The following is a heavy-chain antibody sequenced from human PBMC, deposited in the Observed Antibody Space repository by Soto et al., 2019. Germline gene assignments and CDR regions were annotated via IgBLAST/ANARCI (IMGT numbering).Heavy chain of an antibody. CDR3: ARCATMVRDYYYGMDV. CDR2: IKQDGSEK. CDR1: GFTFSTYW. Sequence: EVQLVESGGGLVQTGGSLRLSCAASGFTFSTYWMSWVRQAPGKGLEWVANIKQDGSEKYYVDSVKGRFTISRDNAKNSLYLQMNSLRAEDRAVYYCARCATMVRDYYYGMDVWGQGTTVTVSS. J-gene: IGHJ6*02. V-gene: IGHV3-7*01. D-gene: IGHD3-10*01.